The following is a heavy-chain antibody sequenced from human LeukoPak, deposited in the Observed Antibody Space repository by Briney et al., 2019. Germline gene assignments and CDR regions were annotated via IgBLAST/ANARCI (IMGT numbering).Heavy chain of an antibody. D-gene: IGHD3-3*01. Sequence: PGGSLRLSCAASGFTFSSYDMHWVRQVTGKGLEWVSGIGKSGHTYYAGSVKGRFTISRENAKNSLYLQMNDLRAGDTAVYYCARDFLLPIFGVVIDDYWGQGTLVTVSS. J-gene: IGHJ4*02. CDR1: GFTFSSYD. CDR3: ARDFLLPIFGVVIDDY. CDR2: IGKSGHT. V-gene: IGHV3-13*01.